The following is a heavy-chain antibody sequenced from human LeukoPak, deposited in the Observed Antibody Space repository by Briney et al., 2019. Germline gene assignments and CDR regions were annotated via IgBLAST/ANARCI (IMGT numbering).Heavy chain of an antibody. D-gene: IGHD3-3*02. CDR1: GYTFTSYA. CDR2: INAGNGNT. CDR3: ARAPIFGVVTTFDY. V-gene: IGHV1-3*01. Sequence: ASVKVSCKASGYTFTSYAMHWVRQAPGQRLEWMGWINAGNGNTKYSQKFQGRVTITRDTSASTAYMELSSLRSEDTAAYYCARAPIFGVVTTFDYWGQGTLVTVSS. J-gene: IGHJ4*02.